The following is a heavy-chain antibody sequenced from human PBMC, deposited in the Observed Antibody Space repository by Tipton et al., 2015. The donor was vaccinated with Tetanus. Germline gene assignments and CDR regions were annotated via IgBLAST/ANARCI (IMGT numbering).Heavy chain of an antibody. J-gene: IGHJ4*02. D-gene: IGHD6-19*01. CDR2: ISSENTYI. V-gene: IGHV3-21*04. CDR1: GFNFNAYT. Sequence: SLRLSCTASGFNFNAYTLTWVRQAPGKGLEWVSSISSENTYIHYADSLKGRFTISRDNGRNTLYLHMNTLSAEDTALYYCATNTSGYYDFWGQGTLVTVSS. CDR3: ATNTSGYYDF.